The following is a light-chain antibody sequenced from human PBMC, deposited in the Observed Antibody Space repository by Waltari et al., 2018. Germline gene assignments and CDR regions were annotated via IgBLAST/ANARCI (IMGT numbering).Light chain of an antibody. CDR3: QQYDSTPYT. V-gene: IGKV3-20*01. J-gene: IGKJ2*01. Sequence: EIVLTQSPDTLSLSPGDRAALSCRASQSLSSSYLAWYQQTPGQAPRLLIYGASSRATGIPDRFSGSGSETDFTLTISRLEPEDFAVYYCQQYDSTPYTFGQGTKLEIK. CDR2: GAS. CDR1: QSLSSSY.